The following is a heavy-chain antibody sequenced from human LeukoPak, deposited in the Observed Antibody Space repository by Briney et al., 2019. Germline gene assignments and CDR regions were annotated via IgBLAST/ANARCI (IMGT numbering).Heavy chain of an antibody. CDR1: GFTFSSYG. Sequence: PGRSLRLSCAASGFTFSSYGMHWVRQAPGKGLEWVAVISYDGSNKYYADSVKGRSTISRDNSKNTLYLQMNSLRAEDTAVYYCAKGIAAAGYFDYWGQGTLVTVSS. CDR3: AKGIAAAGYFDY. V-gene: IGHV3-30*18. CDR2: ISYDGSNK. J-gene: IGHJ4*02. D-gene: IGHD6-13*01.